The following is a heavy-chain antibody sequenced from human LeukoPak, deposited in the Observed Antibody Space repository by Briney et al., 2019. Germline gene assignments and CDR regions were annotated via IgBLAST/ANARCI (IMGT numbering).Heavy chain of an antibody. D-gene: IGHD6-6*01. CDR2: ISSISSYI. V-gene: IGHV3-21*01. CDR1: GFTFSSYS. Sequence: GGSLRLSCAASGFTFSSYSMNWVRQAPGKGLEWVSSISSISSYIYFADSVKGRFTISRDNAKNSLYLQMNSLRAEDTAVYYCARDRGIAARRSRACYFDLWGRGTLVTVSS. J-gene: IGHJ2*01. CDR3: ARDRGIAARRSRACYFDL.